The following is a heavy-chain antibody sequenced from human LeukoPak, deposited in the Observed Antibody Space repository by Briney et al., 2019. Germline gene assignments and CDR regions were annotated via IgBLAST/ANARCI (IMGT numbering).Heavy chain of an antibody. J-gene: IGHJ5*02. CDR2: IIPIFGTA. Sequence: SVTLCFKAAGGTFSSYAISWVRLAPGQGLEWMGGIIPIFGTANYAQKFQGRVTITADESTSTAYMELSSLRSEDSAVYYCARAVLRYFDWLHPNWFDPWGQGPLVSVSS. CDR3: ARAVLRYFDWLHPNWFDP. V-gene: IGHV1-69*13. D-gene: IGHD3-9*01. CDR1: GGTFSSYA.